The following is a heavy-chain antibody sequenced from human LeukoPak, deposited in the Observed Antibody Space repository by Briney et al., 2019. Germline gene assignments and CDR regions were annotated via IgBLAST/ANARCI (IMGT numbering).Heavy chain of an antibody. CDR2: ISSSSSTI. CDR1: GFTFSSYS. CDR3: ARDLFLAGRGGDY. Sequence: GGSLRLSCAASGFTFSSYSMNWVRQAPGKGLEWVSYISSSSSTIYYADSVKGRFTISRDNAKNSLYLQMNSLRAEDTAVYYCARDLFLAGRGGDYWGQGTLVTVSS. J-gene: IGHJ4*02. V-gene: IGHV3-48*04. D-gene: IGHD3-3*01.